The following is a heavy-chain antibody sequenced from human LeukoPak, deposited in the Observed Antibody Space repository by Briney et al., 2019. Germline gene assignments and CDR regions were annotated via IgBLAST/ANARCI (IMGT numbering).Heavy chain of an antibody. CDR3: ARAEEQQLAPYYGMDV. Sequence: SQTLSLTCTVSGGSISSGSYYWSWIRQPAGKGLEWIGRIYTSGSTNYNPSLKSRVTISVDTSKNQFSLKLSSVTPEDTAVYYSARAEEQQLAPYYGMDVWGQGTTVTVSS. CDR1: GGSISSGSYY. D-gene: IGHD6-13*01. CDR2: IYTSGST. V-gene: IGHV4-61*02. J-gene: IGHJ6*02.